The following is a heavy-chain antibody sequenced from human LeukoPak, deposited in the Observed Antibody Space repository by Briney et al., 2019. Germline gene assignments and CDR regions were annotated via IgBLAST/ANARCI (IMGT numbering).Heavy chain of an antibody. J-gene: IGHJ6*03. CDR2: ISGYNGYT. V-gene: IGHV1-18*01. D-gene: IGHD6-13*01. CDR3: ASSSSWGEYYYYYMDV. CDR1: GYTFTSYG. Sequence: GASVKVSCKTSGYTFTSYGISWVRQAPGQGLEWMGWISGYNGYTKSVQNLQGRVTMTTDTSTSTAYMELRSLRSDDTAVYYCASSSSWGEYYYYYMDVWGKGTTVTVSS.